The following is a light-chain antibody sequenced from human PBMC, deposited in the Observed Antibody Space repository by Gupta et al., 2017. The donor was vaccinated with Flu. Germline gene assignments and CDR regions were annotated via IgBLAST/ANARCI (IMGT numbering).Light chain of an antibody. CDR1: QSVSNSY. CDR3: QQYGSSPRT. Sequence: EILLTQSPSTLSLSPGERVTLSCRASQSVSNSYLAWYQQKPGQAPRLLIYGASSRATGIPDRFSGSGSGADFTLTISGLEPEDFAVYYCQQYGSSPRTFGQGTKVEIK. J-gene: IGKJ1*01. V-gene: IGKV3-20*01. CDR2: GAS.